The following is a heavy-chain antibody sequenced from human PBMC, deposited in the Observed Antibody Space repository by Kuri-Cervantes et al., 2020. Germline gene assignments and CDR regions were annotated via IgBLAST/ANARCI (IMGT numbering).Heavy chain of an antibody. CDR3: AREDCSGGGCHQGFGY. CDR2: MNANRGDT. V-gene: IGHV1-2*02. Sequence: ASVKVSCKASGYTFTSYYIHWVRQAPGQGLEYMGWMNANRGDTNFPQKFQGRVTLTRDTSITTAYMELSGLISDDTAVYYCAREDCSGGGCHQGFGYWGQGTLVTVSS. D-gene: IGHD2-15*01. CDR1: GYTFTSYY. J-gene: IGHJ4*02.